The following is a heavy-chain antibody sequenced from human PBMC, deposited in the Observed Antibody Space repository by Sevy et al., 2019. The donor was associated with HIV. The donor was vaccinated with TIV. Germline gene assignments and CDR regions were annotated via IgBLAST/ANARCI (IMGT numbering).Heavy chain of an antibody. CDR2: ISYDGSNK. D-gene: IGHD3-10*01. Sequence: GGSLRLSCAASGFTFSSYAMHWVRQAPGEGLEWVAVISYDGSNKYYADSVKGRFTISRDNSKNTLYLQMNSLRAEDTAVYYCARDSTMVRAIFDYWGQGTLVTVSS. CDR3: ARDSTMVRAIFDY. CDR1: GFTFSSYA. V-gene: IGHV3-30-3*01. J-gene: IGHJ4*02.